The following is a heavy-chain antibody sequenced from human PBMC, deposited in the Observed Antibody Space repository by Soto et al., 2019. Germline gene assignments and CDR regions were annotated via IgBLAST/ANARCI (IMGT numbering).Heavy chain of an antibody. CDR1: SGSISTYY. D-gene: IGHD6-13*01. V-gene: IGHV4-59*08. J-gene: IGHJ6*03. CDR3: ARRGSSWFFMDV. Sequence: QVQLQESGPGLVKASETLSLTCSVSSGSISTYYWTWIRHPPGRGLEWIGNIYYSGSTHYNASLRSRVTLSVDMSKSQLFLSLSSVTAADTAVYYCARRGSSWFFMDVWGKGTTVTVSS. CDR2: IYYSGST.